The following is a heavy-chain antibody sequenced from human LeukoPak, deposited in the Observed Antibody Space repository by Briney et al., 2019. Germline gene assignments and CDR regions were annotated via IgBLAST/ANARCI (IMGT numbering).Heavy chain of an antibody. V-gene: IGHV4-4*07. CDR2: IYTSGST. CDR1: GFTFSSYA. J-gene: IGHJ4*02. CDR3: ARQGGMVRGVNIPYYFDY. Sequence: GSLRLSCAASGFTFSSYAKSWIRQPAGQGLEWIGRIYTSGSTNYNPSLKSRVTMSVDTSKNQFSLKLSSVTAADTAVYYCARQGGMVRGVNIPYYFDYWGQGTLVTVSS. D-gene: IGHD3-10*01.